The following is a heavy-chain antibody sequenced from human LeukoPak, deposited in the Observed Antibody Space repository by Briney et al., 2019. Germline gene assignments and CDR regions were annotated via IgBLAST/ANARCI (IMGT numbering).Heavy chain of an antibody. J-gene: IGHJ5*02. CDR1: GGSISSSSYY. V-gene: IGHV4-39*07. D-gene: IGHD5-24*01. CDR2: IYYSGST. Sequence: SETLSLTCTVSGGSISSSSYYWGWIRQPPGKGLEWIGSIYYSGSTNYNPSLKSRVTISVDTSKNQFSLKLSSVTAADTAVYYCARLEGYNWFDPWGQGTLVTVSS. CDR3: ARLEGYNWFDP.